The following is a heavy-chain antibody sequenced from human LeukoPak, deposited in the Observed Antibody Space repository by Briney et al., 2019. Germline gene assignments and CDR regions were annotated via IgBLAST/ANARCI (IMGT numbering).Heavy chain of an antibody. CDR1: GYIFTSYD. CDR3: ARDQYLDY. J-gene: IGHJ4*02. Sequence: EASVKVSCKASGYIFTSYDISWVRQAPGQGLEWMGWISPYNGNTNYAQKFQGRVTMTTDASTSTAYMELRSLSSDDKAIYYCARDQYLDYWGQGTLVTISS. CDR2: ISPYNGNT. D-gene: IGHD2-2*01. V-gene: IGHV1-18*01.